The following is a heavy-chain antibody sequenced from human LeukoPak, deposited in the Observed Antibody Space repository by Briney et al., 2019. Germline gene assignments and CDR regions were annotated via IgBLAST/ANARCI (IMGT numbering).Heavy chain of an antibody. V-gene: IGHV3-7*01. D-gene: IGHD6-13*01. CDR2: IKQDGSEE. J-gene: IGHJ4*02. CDR1: GFIFSNYW. CDR3: ASPKAAGTNYFDY. Sequence: PGGSLRLSCAASGFIFSNYWMSWVRQAPGKGLEWVANIKQDGSEEYYIDSVKGRLTISRDNANNLFYLHMNSLRAEDTAVYYCASPKAAGTNYFDYWGQGTLVTVSS.